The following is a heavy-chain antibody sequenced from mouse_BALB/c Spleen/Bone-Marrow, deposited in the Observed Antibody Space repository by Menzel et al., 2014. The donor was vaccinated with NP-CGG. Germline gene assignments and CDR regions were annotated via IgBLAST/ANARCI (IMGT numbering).Heavy chain of an antibody. CDR2: IRNKANGYTT. J-gene: IGHJ2*01. D-gene: IGHD2-2*01. Sequence: EVMLVESGGGLVQPGGSLRLSCAPSGFTFTDYYMSWVRQPPGKALEWLGFIRNKANGYTTEYSASVKGLFTISRGNSQSILYLQMNTLRAEDSATYYCARDGYDDYWGQGTLSQSPQ. V-gene: IGHV7-3*02. CDR1: GFTFTDYY. CDR3: ARDGYDDY.